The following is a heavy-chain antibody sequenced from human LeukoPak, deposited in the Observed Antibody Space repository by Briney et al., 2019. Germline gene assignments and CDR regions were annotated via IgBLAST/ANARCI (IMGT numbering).Heavy chain of an antibody. V-gene: IGHV1-24*01. CDR1: GYTLTELS. D-gene: IGHD2-15*01. CDR2: FDPEDGET. J-gene: IGHJ3*02. CDR3: ATDYCSGGSCYSRLRRAFDI. Sequence: GSSVKVSCKVSGYTLTELSMHWVRQAPGKGLEWMGGFDPEDGETIYAQKFQGRVTMTEDTSTDTAYMELSSLRSEDTAVYYCATDYCSGGSCYSRLRRAFDIWGQGTMVTVSS.